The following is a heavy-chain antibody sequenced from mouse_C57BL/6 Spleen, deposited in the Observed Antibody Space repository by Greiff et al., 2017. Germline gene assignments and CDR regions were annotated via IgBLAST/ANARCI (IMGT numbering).Heavy chain of an antibody. CDR2: IYPGSGNT. V-gene: IGHV1-76*01. D-gene: IGHD2-3*01. CDR1: GYTFTDYY. Sequence: QVQLKESGAELVRPGASVKLSCKASGYTFTDYYINWVKQRPGQGLEWIARIYPGSGNTYYNEKFKGKATLTAEKSSSTAYMQLSSLTSEDSAVYFCARRGGRWLLDYWGQGTTLTVSS. J-gene: IGHJ2*01. CDR3: ARRGGRWLLDY.